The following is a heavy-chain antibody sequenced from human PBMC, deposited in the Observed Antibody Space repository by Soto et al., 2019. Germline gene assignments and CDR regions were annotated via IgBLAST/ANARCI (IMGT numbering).Heavy chain of an antibody. CDR3: ASELGYSSSFDF. CDR2: ISSSSSTI. Sequence: EVQLVESGGGLVQPGGSLRLSCAASGFTFSSYSMNWVRQAPGKGLEWVSYISSSSSTIYYADSVKGRFTISRDNAKNSLYLQMNSLRDEDTAFYYCASELGYSSSFDFWGQGTLVTVSS. J-gene: IGHJ4*02. CDR1: GFTFSSYS. D-gene: IGHD6-13*01. V-gene: IGHV3-48*02.